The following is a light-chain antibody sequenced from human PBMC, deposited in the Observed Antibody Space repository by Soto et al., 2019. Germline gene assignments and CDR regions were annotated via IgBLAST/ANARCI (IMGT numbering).Light chain of an antibody. CDR3: QQYKT. CDR1: QSVSSN. CDR2: GAS. J-gene: IGKJ1*01. Sequence: EIVMTQSPATLSVSPGERATLSCRASQSVSSNLAWYQQKPRQAPRLLIYGASTRATGIPAMCSGRGFGPEFTLTISSLLADDVSVYYCQQYKTFGQGTKVDIK. V-gene: IGKV3-15*01.